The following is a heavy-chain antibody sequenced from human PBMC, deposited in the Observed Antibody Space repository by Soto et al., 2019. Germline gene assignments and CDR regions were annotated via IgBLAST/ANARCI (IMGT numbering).Heavy chain of an antibody. D-gene: IGHD6-13*01. CDR2: ISAHNGNT. CDR1: GYTFTNYG. J-gene: IGHJ4*02. CDR3: ARGVGSNWYYFDS. V-gene: IGHV1-18*01. Sequence: QVQLVQSGAEVKKPGASVKVSCKASGYTFTNYGIAWVRQAPGQGLEWMGWISAHNGNTKYAQNLQGRVTMTTATSTNTGNMELRSLTSDATAVYYCARGVGSNWYYFDSWGQGTLVTVSS.